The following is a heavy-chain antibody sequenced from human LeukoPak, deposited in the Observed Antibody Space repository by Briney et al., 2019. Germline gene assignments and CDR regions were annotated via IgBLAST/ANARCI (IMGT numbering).Heavy chain of an antibody. CDR1: GFTFSSYA. CDR2: ISYDGSNK. V-gene: IGHV3-30*18. Sequence: GGSLRLSCAASGFTFSSYAMHWVRQAPGKGLEWMAVISYDGSNKYYADSVKGRFTISRDNSKNTLYLQMNSLRAEDTAVYYCAETAGLAAAGNDAFYIWGQGTMVTVSS. J-gene: IGHJ3*02. CDR3: AETAGLAAAGNDAFYI. D-gene: IGHD6-13*01.